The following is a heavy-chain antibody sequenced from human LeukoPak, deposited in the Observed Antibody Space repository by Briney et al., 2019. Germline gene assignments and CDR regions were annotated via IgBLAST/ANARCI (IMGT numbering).Heavy chain of an antibody. D-gene: IGHD3-16*01. CDR3: AGHRGNDAFDI. CDR2: IYTSGRA. V-gene: IGHV4-4*09. J-gene: IGHJ3*02. Sequence: PESLSLTCPVSGGSISSYYWSWVRQPPGQGLEWIGCIYTSGRATNNTSLKSGVTISVETSQTQSSLKLRSVPPADTAVYYCAGHRGNDAFDIWGQGTMVTVSS. CDR1: GGSISSYY.